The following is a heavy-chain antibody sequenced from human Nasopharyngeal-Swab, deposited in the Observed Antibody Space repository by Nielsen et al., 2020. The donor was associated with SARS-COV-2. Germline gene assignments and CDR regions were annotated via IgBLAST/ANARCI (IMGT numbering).Heavy chain of an antibody. CDR1: GGSFSGYY. J-gene: IGHJ6*02. CDR3: ARGGSGSWYYYYGMDV. Sequence: SETLSLTCAVYGGSFSGYYWSWIRQPPGKGLEWIGEINHSGSTNYNPSLKSRVTISVDTSKNQFSLKLSSVTAADTAVYYCARGGSGSWYYYYGMDVWGQGTTVTVSS. V-gene: IGHV4-34*01. D-gene: IGHD6-13*01. CDR2: INHSGST.